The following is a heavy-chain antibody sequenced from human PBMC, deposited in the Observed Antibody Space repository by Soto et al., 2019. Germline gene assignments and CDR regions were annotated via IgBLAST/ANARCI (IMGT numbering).Heavy chain of an antibody. Sequence: GGSLRLSCAASGFSFSSYVMHWVRQAPGEGLEWVSAISGSGDSTYYADSVRGRFIISRDNSKYTLSLEMNSLRAEDTAMYYCAKGPRGHWYFDLWGRGTLVTVSS. CDR3: AKGPRGHWYFDL. CDR2: ISGSGDST. V-gene: IGHV3-23*01. D-gene: IGHD3-16*01. CDR1: GFSFSSYV. J-gene: IGHJ2*01.